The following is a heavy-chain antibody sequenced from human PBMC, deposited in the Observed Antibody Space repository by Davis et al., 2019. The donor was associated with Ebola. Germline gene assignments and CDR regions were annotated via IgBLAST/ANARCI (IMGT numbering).Heavy chain of an antibody. J-gene: IGHJ6*02. CDR2: IYPGDSDT. Sequence: GESLKISCKGSGYSFTSYWIGCVRQLPGKGLEWLGIIYPGDSDTRYSPSFQGQVNISADKSISTAYLQWSSLKASDTAMYYCARFRSRNYYYYGMDVWGQGTTVTVSS. D-gene: IGHD1-14*01. V-gene: IGHV5-51*01. CDR1: GYSFTSYW. CDR3: ARFRSRNYYYYGMDV.